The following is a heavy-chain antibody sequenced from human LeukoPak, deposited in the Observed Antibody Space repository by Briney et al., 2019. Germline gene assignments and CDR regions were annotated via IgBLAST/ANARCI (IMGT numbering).Heavy chain of an antibody. V-gene: IGHV3-23*01. CDR1: GFTFSSYA. CDR2: ISGSGGST. J-gene: IGHJ4*02. D-gene: IGHD3-22*01. CDR3: AKDLARNYYDSSGYCDY. Sequence: PGGSLRLSCAASGFTFSSYAMSWVRQAPGKGLEWVSAISGSGGSTYYADSVKGRFTISRDNSKNTLYLQMNSLRAEDTAVYYCAKDLARNYYDSSGYCDYWGQGTLVTVSS.